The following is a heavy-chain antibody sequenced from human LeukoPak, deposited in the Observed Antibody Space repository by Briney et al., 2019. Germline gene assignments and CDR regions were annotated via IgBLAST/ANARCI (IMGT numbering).Heavy chain of an antibody. Sequence: GGSLRLSCAASGFTVSSNYMSWVRQAPGKGLEWVSVIYSGGSTYYADSVKGRFTISRDNSKNTLYLQMNSLRAEDTAVYYCARGLRAAGDLRYHYHYGMDVWGQGTTVTVSS. CDR2: IYSGGST. V-gene: IGHV3-66*01. J-gene: IGHJ6*02. CDR3: ARGLRAAGDLRYHYHYGMDV. CDR1: GFTVSSNY. D-gene: IGHD6-13*01.